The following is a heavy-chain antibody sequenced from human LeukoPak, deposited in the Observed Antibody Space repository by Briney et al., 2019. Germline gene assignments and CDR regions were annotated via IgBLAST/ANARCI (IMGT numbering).Heavy chain of an antibody. J-gene: IGHJ4*02. CDR1: GFTFSNYN. Sequence: KPGGSLRLSCAASGFTFSNYNMNWVRQAPGKGLEWVSSISSSSGSIYYADSVKGRFTISRDNAKNSLYLQMNSLRAEDTAVYYCASSFKLGSGNDYWGQGTLVTVSS. CDR3: ASSFKLGSGNDY. CDR2: ISSSSGSI. V-gene: IGHV3-21*01. D-gene: IGHD2-15*01.